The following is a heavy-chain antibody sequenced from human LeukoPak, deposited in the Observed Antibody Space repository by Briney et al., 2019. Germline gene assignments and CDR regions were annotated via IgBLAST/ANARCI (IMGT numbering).Heavy chain of an antibody. D-gene: IGHD2-2*03. V-gene: IGHV4-59*12. Sequence: SSETLSLTCTVSGGSISSYYWSWIRQPPGRGLEWIGYIYYSGSTNYNPSLKSRVTISVDTSKNQFSLKLSSVTAADTAVYYCARRVGYCSSTSCYGYSSSWYPRNYYFDYWGQGTLVTVSS. CDR2: IYYSGST. J-gene: IGHJ4*02. CDR3: ARRVGYCSSTSCYGYSSSWYPRNYYFDY. CDR1: GGSISSYY.